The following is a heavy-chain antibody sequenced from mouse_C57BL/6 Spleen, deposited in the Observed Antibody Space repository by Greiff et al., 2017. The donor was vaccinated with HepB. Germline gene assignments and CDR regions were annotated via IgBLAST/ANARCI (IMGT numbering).Heavy chain of an antibody. J-gene: IGHJ3*01. V-gene: IGHV2-6*01. CDR1: GFSLTSYG. CDR2: IWGVGST. Sequence: VQLKESGPGLVAPSQSLSITCTVSGFSLTSYGVDWVRQSPGKGLEWLGVIWGVGSTNYNSALKSRLSISKDNSKSQVFLKMNSLQTDDTAMYYCARRGVITTVVAPFAYWGQGTLVTVSA. D-gene: IGHD1-1*01. CDR3: ARRGVITTVVAPFAY.